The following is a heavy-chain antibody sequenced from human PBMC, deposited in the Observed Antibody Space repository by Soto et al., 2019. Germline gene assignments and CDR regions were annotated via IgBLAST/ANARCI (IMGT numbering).Heavy chain of an antibody. CDR3: ARVVDRQLCSALFGAFDI. CDR1: GGSISSSNW. D-gene: IGHD5-18*01. Sequence: QVQLQESGPGLVKPSGPLSLTCAVSGGSISSSNWWSWVRQPPGKGLEWIGEIYHSGRTNYNPSLHRGVTIAVDKSTDQVSLKLGSVTAAAKAVYYCARVVDRQLCSALFGAFDIWGQGTMVTVSA. CDR2: IYHSGRT. J-gene: IGHJ3*02. V-gene: IGHV4-4*02.